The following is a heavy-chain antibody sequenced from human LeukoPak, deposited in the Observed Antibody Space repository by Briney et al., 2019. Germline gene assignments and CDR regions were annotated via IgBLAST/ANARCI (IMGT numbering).Heavy chain of an antibody. V-gene: IGHV3-30-3*01. CDR2: ISYDGSNK. CDR3: AREGPTHWYFDL. CDR1: GFTFSSYA. J-gene: IGHJ2*01. Sequence: PGGSLRLSFAASGFTFSSYAMHWGRQAPGKGLEWVAVISYDGSNKYYADSVKGRFTISRDNSKNTLYLQMNSLRAEDTAVYYCAREGPTHWYFDLWGRGTLVTVSS.